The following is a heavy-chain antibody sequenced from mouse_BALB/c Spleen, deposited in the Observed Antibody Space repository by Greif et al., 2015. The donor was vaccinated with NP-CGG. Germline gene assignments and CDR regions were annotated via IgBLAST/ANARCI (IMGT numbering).Heavy chain of an antibody. CDR1: GYTFTSYW. D-gene: IGHD2-2*01. V-gene: IGHV1-69*02. J-gene: IGHJ3*01. CDR3: ALWLRRSWFAY. Sequence: VQLQQSGAELVKPGASVKLSCKASGYTFTSYWMHWVKQRPGQGLEWIGEIDPSDSYTNYNQKFKGKATLTVDKSSSTAYMQLSSLTSEDSAVYYCALWLRRSWFAYWGQGTLVTVSA. CDR2: IDPSDSYT.